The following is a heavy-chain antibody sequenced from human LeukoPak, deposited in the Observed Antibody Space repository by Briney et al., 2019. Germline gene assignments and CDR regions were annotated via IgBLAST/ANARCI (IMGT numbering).Heavy chain of an antibody. J-gene: IGHJ4*02. V-gene: IGHV3-11*04. CDR2: ISSSSSTI. D-gene: IGHD2-8*01. CDR1: GFTFSDYY. CDR3: ARANLSGHRYCTNGVCSFDY. Sequence: KHWGSLRLSCAASGFTFSDYYMSWIRQAPGKGLEWVSYISSSSSTIYYADSVKGRFTISRDNAKNSLYLQMNSLRAEDTAVYYCARANLSGHRYCTNGVCSFDYWGQGTLVTVSS.